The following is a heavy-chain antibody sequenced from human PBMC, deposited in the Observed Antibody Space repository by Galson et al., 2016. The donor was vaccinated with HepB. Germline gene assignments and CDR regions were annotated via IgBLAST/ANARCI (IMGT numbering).Heavy chain of an antibody. J-gene: IGHJ4*02. CDR1: GFTLSRYD. D-gene: IGHD5-18*01. Sequence: SLRLSCAASGFTLSRYDMNWVRQAPGKGLEWVSYISSTSSPVYYADSVKGRFTVSRENSENTLFLQMNSLRADDTAVYYCARLRPEYNYAYDYWGQGTLVTVSS. CDR2: ISSTSSPV. V-gene: IGHV3-48*01. CDR3: ARLRPEYNYAYDY.